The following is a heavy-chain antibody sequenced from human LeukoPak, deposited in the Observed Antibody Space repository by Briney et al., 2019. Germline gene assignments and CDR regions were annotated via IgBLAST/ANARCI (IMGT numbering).Heavy chain of an antibody. CDR3: AREGTMIVVVTKDYFDY. J-gene: IGHJ4*02. V-gene: IGHV1-46*01. CDR2: INPSGGST. D-gene: IGHD3-22*01. CDR1: GYTFTSYY. Sequence: ASVKVSCKASGYTFTSYYMHWVRQAPGQGLEWMGIINPSGGSTGYAQKFQGRVTMTRDTSTSTVYMELSSLRSEDTAVYYCAREGTMIVVVTKDYFDYWGQGTLVTVSS.